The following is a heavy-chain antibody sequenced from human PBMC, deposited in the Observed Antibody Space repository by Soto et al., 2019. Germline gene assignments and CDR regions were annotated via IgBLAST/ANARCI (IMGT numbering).Heavy chain of an antibody. CDR1: GFTFSSYT. Sequence: QVQLVESGGGVVQPGRSLRLSCAASGFTFSSYTMHWVRQTPGRGLEWVADISYDGGDKYYADSVKGRFTISRDNSKNTLYLQMNSLRAEDTSVYYCEREYSLAVVAAGYWGQGILVTVSS. J-gene: IGHJ4*02. CDR3: EREYSLAVVAAGY. V-gene: IGHV3-30-3*01. D-gene: IGHD3-22*01. CDR2: ISYDGGDK.